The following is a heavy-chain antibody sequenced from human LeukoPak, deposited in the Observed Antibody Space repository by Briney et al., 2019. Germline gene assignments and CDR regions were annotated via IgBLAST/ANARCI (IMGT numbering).Heavy chain of an antibody. CDR1: GFMFSGYW. CDR2: IKPDGSEI. V-gene: IGHV3-7*02. CDR3: TRSLDY. J-gene: IGHJ4*02. Sequence: PGGSLRLSCAASGFMFSGYWMDWVRQTPGKGLEWVANIKPDGSEIYYVDSVKGRFAISRDNAKNSLYLQMNSLRAEDTAVYYCTRSLDYWGQGTLVTVSS. D-gene: IGHD2-15*01.